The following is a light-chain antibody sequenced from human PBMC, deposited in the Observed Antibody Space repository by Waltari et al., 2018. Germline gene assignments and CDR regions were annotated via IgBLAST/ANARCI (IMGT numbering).Light chain of an antibody. Sequence: EVVLTQSPGTLSLSPGERATLFCRASQSVSKYLAGYQQRPGQAHRLLIYAASTRATGIPDRFSGSGSGTDFSLTISRLELEDFAVYYCQNHERLPATFGQGTKVEI. CDR2: AAS. J-gene: IGKJ1*01. CDR3: QNHERLPAT. CDR1: QSVSKY. V-gene: IGKV3-20*01.